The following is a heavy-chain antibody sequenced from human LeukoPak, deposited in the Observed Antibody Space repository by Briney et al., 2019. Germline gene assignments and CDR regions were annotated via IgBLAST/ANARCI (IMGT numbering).Heavy chain of an antibody. CDR3: AKGNRRAYDAFDI. D-gene: IGHD1-14*01. Sequence: GSLRLSCAASGFTVSSNYMSWVRQAPGKGLEWVSTISGGGGDTDYADSVKGRFTISRDNSKNTLHLQMNSLRAEDTAVYYCAKGNRRAYDAFDIWGQGTMVTVSS. V-gene: IGHV3-23*01. CDR2: ISGGGGDT. CDR1: GFTVSSNY. J-gene: IGHJ3*02.